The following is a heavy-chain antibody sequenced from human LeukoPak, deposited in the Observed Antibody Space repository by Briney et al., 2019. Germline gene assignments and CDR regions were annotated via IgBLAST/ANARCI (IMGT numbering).Heavy chain of an antibody. J-gene: IGHJ2*01. V-gene: IGHV4-61*08. CDR1: GVSISSGGYY. D-gene: IGHD6-19*01. Sequence: SETLSLTCTVSGVSISSGGYYWSWIRQPPGKGLEWIGYIYYSGSTNYNPSLKSRVTISVDTSKNQFSLKLSSVTAADTAVYYCARALYSSGWYPGGWYFDLWGRGTLVTVSS. CDR2: IYYSGST. CDR3: ARALYSSGWYPGGWYFDL.